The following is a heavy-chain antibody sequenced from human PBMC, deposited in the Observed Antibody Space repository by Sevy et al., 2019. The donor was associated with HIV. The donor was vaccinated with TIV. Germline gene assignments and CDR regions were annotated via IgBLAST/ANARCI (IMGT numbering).Heavy chain of an antibody. CDR1: GFTFTSYA. J-gene: IGHJ3*02. CDR3: AGGRYDSSGSFDALDI. Sequence: GGSLRLSCTTSGFTFTSYAMNWVRQAPGKGLEWVSTIFRNFRGVDVTHDADSVKGRFTITRDSARNTLYLQMNSLRAEGTAVYYCAGGRYDSSGSFDALDIWGQGTMVTVSS. V-gene: IGHV3-23*01. CDR2: IFRNFRGVDVT. D-gene: IGHD3-22*01.